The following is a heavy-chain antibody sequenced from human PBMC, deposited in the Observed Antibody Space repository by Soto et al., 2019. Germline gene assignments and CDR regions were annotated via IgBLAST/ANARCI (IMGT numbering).Heavy chain of an antibody. Sequence: SLKVSCKASVGTFDNYAVSWVRQAPGQGLEWMGGIIPMFETVNYAQRFQGRLTIAADEATSTAYIELTSRTSADTAIYFWARGFRTDTYSIDVWGQGTTVTVSS. J-gene: IGHJ6*02. CDR3: ARGFRTDTYSIDV. CDR1: VGTFDNYA. V-gene: IGHV1-69*13. D-gene: IGHD2-15*01. CDR2: IIPMFETV.